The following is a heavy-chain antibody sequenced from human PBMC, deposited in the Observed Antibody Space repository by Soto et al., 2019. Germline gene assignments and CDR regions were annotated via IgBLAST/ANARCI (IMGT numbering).Heavy chain of an antibody. J-gene: IGHJ6*02. V-gene: IGHV4-38-2*02. CDR2: IYHSGST. CDR1: GYSISSGYY. CDR3: AREIRSGTYGDCYGLDV. D-gene: IGHD1-26*01. Sequence: SETLFLTCAVSGYSISSGYYWGWIWQPPGKGLEWIGSIYHSGSTYYNPSLKSRVTISVDTSKNQFSLKLSSVTAADTAVYYCAREIRSGTYGDCYGLDVWGQGTTVT.